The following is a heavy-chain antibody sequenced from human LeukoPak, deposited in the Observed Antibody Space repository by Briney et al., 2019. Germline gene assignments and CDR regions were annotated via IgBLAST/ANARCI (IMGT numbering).Heavy chain of an antibody. Sequence: GGSLRLSCSASGFVFSDYPLHWIRQSPGKGPEWVAVISFDGSHQYYADSVKGRFTISRDNSKNTLYLQMNSLRAEDTAVYYCANPGPGIVVVTDDYWGQGTLVTVSS. D-gene: IGHD3-22*01. V-gene: IGHV3-30*07. CDR1: GFVFSDYP. CDR2: ISFDGSHQ. CDR3: ANPGPGIVVVTDDY. J-gene: IGHJ4*02.